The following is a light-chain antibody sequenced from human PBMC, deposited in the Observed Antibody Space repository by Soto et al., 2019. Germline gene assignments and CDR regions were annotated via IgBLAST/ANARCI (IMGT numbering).Light chain of an antibody. CDR2: DNN. J-gene: IGLJ2*01. Sequence: QSVLTPPPSVSGAPGQRVTISCTGSRSNIGAGYDVHWYQQLPGTAPKVLIYDNNNRPSGVPDRFSGSKSGTSASLAITGLQAEDEADYYCHSYDVSLSGPVFGGGTKLTVL. V-gene: IGLV1-40*01. CDR3: HSYDVSLSGPV. CDR1: RSNIGAGYD.